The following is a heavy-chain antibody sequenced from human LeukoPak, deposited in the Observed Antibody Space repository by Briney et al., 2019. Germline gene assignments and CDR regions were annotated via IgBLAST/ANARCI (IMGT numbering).Heavy chain of an antibody. CDR2: IYYSGST. J-gene: IGHJ3*02. D-gene: IGHD3-16*01. CDR3: ARGLEKGDDAFDI. Sequence: PSETLSLTCTVSGGPISSYYWSWIRQPPGKGLEWIGYIYYSGSTNYNPSLKSRVTISVDTSKNQFSLKLSSVTAADTAVYYCARGLEKGDDAFDIWGQGTMVTVSS. CDR1: GGPISSYY. V-gene: IGHV4-59*01.